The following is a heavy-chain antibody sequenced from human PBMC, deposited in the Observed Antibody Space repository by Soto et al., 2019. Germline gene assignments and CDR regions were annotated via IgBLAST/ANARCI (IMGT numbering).Heavy chain of an antibody. J-gene: IGHJ4*02. CDR1: GFTLSISS. Sequence: EVQLVESGGILVQPGGSLRLSCAASGFTLSISSMNWVRQAPGKGLEWVSYIRRYTRVTSYADSVKGRFTISRDNAKNSLYLQINSLRVEDSAVYYCGRVADSGFYTVEYWGQGTLVTVSS. V-gene: IGHV3-48*01. D-gene: IGHD3-22*01. CDR3: GRVADSGFYTVEY. CDR2: IRRYTRVT.